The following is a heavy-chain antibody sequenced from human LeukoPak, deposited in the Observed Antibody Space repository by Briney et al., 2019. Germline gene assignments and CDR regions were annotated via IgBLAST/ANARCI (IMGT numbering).Heavy chain of an antibody. CDR1: GFTFSSYA. CDR2: ISSSGSTI. J-gene: IGHJ6*02. D-gene: IGHD2-2*01. V-gene: IGHV3-11*01. Sequence: GGSLRLSCAASGFTFSSYAMSWIRQAPGKGLEWVSYISSSGSTIYYADSVKGRFTISRDNAKNSLYLQMNSLRAEDTAVYYCARVVPADYGMDVWGQGTTVTVSS. CDR3: ARVVPADYGMDV.